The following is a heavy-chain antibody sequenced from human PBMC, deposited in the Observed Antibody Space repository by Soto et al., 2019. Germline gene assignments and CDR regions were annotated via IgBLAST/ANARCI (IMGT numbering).Heavy chain of an antibody. V-gene: IGHV3-48*03. CDR1: GFIFSRYE. J-gene: IGHJ4*02. CDR3: ARRYSKYLPLDY. D-gene: IGHD4-4*01. CDR2: ISSSGSNI. Sequence: EVQLVESGGGVVQPGGSLRVSCAASGFIFSRYEMYWVRQAPGKGLEWVSYISSSGSNINYADSVKGRFTISRDNVKNSFYLHMNSLRAEDTAVYYCARRYSKYLPLDYWGQGTLVTVSS.